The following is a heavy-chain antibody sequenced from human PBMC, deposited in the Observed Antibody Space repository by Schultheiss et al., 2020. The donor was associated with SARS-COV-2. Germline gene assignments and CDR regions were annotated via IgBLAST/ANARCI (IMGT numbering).Heavy chain of an antibody. V-gene: IGHV3-66*02. CDR2: IYSAGST. CDR1: GFTFSSYW. Sequence: GGSLRLSCAASGFTFSSYWMSWVRQAPGKGLEWVSVIYSAGSTYYADSVKGRFTISRDNSKNTLYLQMSSLRAEDTAVYYCARDLAGAVAPLQEAFFKYWGQGTLVTVSS. D-gene: IGHD6-19*01. CDR3: ARDLAGAVAPLQEAFFKY. J-gene: IGHJ4*02.